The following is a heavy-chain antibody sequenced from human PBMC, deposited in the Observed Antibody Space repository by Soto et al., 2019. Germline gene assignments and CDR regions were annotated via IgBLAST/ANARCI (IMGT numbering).Heavy chain of an antibody. Sequence: SETLSLTCAVSGGSISSGGYSWSWIRQPTGKGLKYIGYINHSGSTNYNPSIKSRVNISVDTSKNQFSLKLSSVTAADTAVYYCARVRVPGNLLWYSFGENWFDPWGQGTLVTVSS. CDR2: INHSGST. V-gene: IGHV4-30-2*01. CDR1: GGSISSGGYS. D-gene: IGHD5-18*01. J-gene: IGHJ5*02. CDR3: ARVRVPGNLLWYSFGENWFDP.